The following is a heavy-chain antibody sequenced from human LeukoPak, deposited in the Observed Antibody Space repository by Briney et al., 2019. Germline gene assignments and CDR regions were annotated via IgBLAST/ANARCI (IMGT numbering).Heavy chain of an antibody. CDR3: ATYVYGSGYFDY. Sequence: SETLSLTCTVSGGSISSSTYYWGWIRQPPGNGLEWIGSMHYSGSTYFNPSLKSRVTISVDTSKNQFSLKLSSVTTADTAVYYCATYVYGSGYFDYWGQGTLVTVSS. CDR2: MHYSGST. V-gene: IGHV4-39*01. D-gene: IGHD6-19*01. J-gene: IGHJ4*02. CDR1: GGSISSSTYY.